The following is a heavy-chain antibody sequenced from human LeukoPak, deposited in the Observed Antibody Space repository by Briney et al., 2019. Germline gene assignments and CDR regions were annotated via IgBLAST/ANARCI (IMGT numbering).Heavy chain of an antibody. Sequence: PGGSLRLSCAASGFTFSSYAMHWVRQAPGKGLEWVAVISYDGSNKYYADSVKGRFTISRDNSKNTLYLQMNSLRAEDTAVYYCARGGNAYQQLWFDYWGQGTLVTVSS. CDR3: ARGGNAYQQLWFDY. CDR1: GFTFSSYA. J-gene: IGHJ4*02. D-gene: IGHD2-2*01. V-gene: IGHV3-30-3*01. CDR2: ISYDGSNK.